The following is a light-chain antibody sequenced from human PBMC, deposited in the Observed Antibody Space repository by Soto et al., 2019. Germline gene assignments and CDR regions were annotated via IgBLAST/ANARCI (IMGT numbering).Light chain of an antibody. CDR2: KAS. V-gene: IGKV1-5*03. CDR3: QQYNSYSPT. J-gene: IGKJ1*01. Sequence: DIQMTQSPSPLSASVGDRVTTTCRASQSISVWLAWYQQKAGKAPNLLIYKASRLESGVPSRFSGSGSETEFTLTISGLQPGDAATYYCQQYNSYSPTLGQGTKVDIK. CDR1: QSISVW.